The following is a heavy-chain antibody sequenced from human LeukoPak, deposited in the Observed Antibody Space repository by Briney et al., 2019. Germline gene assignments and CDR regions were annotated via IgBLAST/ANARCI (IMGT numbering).Heavy chain of an antibody. CDR1: GFTVSSNY. J-gene: IGHJ6*03. CDR3: AKVYYYYMDV. CDR2: IYSGGST. Sequence: SGGSLRLSCAASGFTVSSNYMSWVRQAPGKGLEWVSVIYSGGSTYYADSVKGRFAISRDNSKNTLYLQMNSLRAEDTAVYYCAKVYYYYMDVWGKGTTVTVSS. V-gene: IGHV3-53*01.